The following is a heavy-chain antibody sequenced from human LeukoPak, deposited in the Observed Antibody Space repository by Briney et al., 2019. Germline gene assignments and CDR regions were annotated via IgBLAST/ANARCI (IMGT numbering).Heavy chain of an antibody. Sequence: GGSLRLSCAASGFTFSSYGMHWVRQAPGKGLEWVAVIWYGGSNKYYADSVKGRFTISRDNSKNTLYLQMNSLRAEDTAVYYCAKDLYYYDSSGYYYGVDYWGQGTLVTVSS. CDR1: GFTFSSYG. D-gene: IGHD3-22*01. CDR2: IWYGGSNK. CDR3: AKDLYYYDSSGYYYGVDY. V-gene: IGHV3-30*02. J-gene: IGHJ4*02.